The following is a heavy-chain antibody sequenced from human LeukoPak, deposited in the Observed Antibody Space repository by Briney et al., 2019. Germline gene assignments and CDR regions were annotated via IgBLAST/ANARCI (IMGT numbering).Heavy chain of an antibody. V-gene: IGHV3-30-3*01. D-gene: IGHD3-10*01. J-gene: IGHJ4*02. CDR2: TSYDGSTK. CDR3: ARSIWFGELLGYFDS. Sequence: GGSLRLSCAASGFTFSSYAMHWVRQAPGKGLEWVAVTSYDGSTKYYADSVKGRFTISRDNFKHTLFLQMNSLRDEDTAVYYCARSIWFGELLGYFDSWGQGTLVTASS. CDR1: GFTFSSYA.